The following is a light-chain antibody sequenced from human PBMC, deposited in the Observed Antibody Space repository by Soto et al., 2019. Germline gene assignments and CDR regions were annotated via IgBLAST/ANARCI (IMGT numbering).Light chain of an antibody. CDR3: QQFDNVPLT. J-gene: IGKJ4*01. CDR2: SSS. Sequence: DIKLTQSPSSLSASVGDRVTITCRASQGIITYLNWYQQKPGKAPNLLIYSSSTLQSGVPSRFSGSGSGTDFTLTITSLQPEDIATYYCQQFDNVPLTFGGGTKVDIK. CDR1: QGIITY. V-gene: IGKV1-33*01.